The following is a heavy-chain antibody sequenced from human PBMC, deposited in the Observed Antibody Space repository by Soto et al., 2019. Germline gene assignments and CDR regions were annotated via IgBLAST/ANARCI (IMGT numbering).Heavy chain of an antibody. CDR2: IIPIFATT. V-gene: IGHV1-69*12. J-gene: IGHJ3*02. Sequence: QVQLVQSGAEVKKPGSSVKVSCKASGGTFGTYSISWVRQAPGQGLEWMGGIIPIFATTNYAQKFQGRVTITADESTSTTYMELTSLKSEDTAVYYCALSGPEAFDIWGQGTLVTVSS. CDR3: ALSGPEAFDI. D-gene: IGHD3-10*01. CDR1: GGTFGTYS.